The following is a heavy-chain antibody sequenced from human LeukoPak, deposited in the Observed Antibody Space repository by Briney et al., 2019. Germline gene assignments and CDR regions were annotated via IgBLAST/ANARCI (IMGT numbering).Heavy chain of an antibody. CDR2: IYYSGST. CDR1: GGSVSSGSYY. CDR3: AREAPLLPAAAPRPGYYYGMDV. D-gene: IGHD2-2*01. V-gene: IGHV4-61*01. Sequence: SETLSLTCTVSGGSVSSGSYYWSWIQQPPGKGLEWIGYIYYSGSTNYNPSLKSRVTISVDTSKNQFSLKLSSVTAADTAVYYCAREAPLLPAAAPRPGYYYGMDVWGKGTTVTVSS. J-gene: IGHJ6*04.